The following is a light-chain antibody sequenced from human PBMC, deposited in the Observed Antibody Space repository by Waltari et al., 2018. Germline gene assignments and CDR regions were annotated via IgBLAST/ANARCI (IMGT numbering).Light chain of an antibody. J-gene: IGLJ3*02. CDR2: KDN. CDR3: YSAADNAVGV. V-gene: IGLV3-27*01. CDR1: ILAKKY. Sequence: SYDLTQPSSVSVSPGQTARITCSGDILAKKYGRWFQQKPGQAPVQVIYKDNERPSGIPERFSGSSSVTTVTLTISGAHVDDEADYYCYSAADNAVGVFGGGTKLTV.